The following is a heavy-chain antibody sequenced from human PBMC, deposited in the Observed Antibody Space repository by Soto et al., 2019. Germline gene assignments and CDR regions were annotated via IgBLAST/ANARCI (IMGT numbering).Heavy chain of an antibody. Sequence: SQTLSLTCAISGDSVSRNSAAWSWIRQSPSRGLEWLGRTYYRSKWFNDSALFVKSRITINPDTSKNQFSLQLNSVTPEDTAVFSCVSEKSKAVATGGYFLSWAQAPPIPV. D-gene: IGHD2-15*01. CDR1: GDSVSRNSAA. CDR3: VSEKSKAVATGGYFLS. J-gene: IGHJ4*02. V-gene: IGHV6-1*01. CDR2: TYYRSKWFN.